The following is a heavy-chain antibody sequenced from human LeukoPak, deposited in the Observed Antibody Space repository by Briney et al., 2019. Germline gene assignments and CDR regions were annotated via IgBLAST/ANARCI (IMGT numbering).Heavy chain of an antibody. J-gene: IGHJ4*02. CDR1: GYTFTGYY. Sequence: GASVKVSCKTSGYTFTGYYMHWVRQAPGQGLEWMGWINPNSAGTNYAQKFQGRVTMTRDTSISTAYMELSRLRSDDTAVYYCARDDGSYLYYFDYWGQGTLVTVSS. CDR3: ARDDGSYLYYFDY. D-gene: IGHD1-26*01. CDR2: INPNSAGT. V-gene: IGHV1-2*02.